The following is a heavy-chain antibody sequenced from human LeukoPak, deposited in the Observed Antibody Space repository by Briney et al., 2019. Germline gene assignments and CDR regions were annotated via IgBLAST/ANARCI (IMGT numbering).Heavy chain of an antibody. CDR1: GYTFTSYD. Sequence: ASVKVSCKASGYTFTSYDINWVRQATGQGLEWMGWMNPNSGNTGYAQKFQGRVTMTRNTSISTAYMELSSLRSEDTAVYYCARAREPSRFFGYWGQGTLVTVSS. J-gene: IGHJ4*02. CDR3: ARAREPSRFFGY. D-gene: IGHD3-3*01. CDR2: MNPNSGNT. V-gene: IGHV1-8*02.